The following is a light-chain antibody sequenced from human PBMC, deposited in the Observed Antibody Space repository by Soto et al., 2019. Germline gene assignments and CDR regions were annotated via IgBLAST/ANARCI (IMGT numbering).Light chain of an antibody. Sequence: EIVLTQSPATLSSFPGDRVTLSCRASQAVNTRLAWYQHKPGQAPRLLTYLASNRAASVPARFSGSGSGTDFTLTISDVEPEDFAVYYCHQRQSWPRTVGQGTKVDIK. J-gene: IGKJ1*01. CDR2: LAS. CDR1: QAVNTR. CDR3: HQRQSWPRT. V-gene: IGKV3-11*01.